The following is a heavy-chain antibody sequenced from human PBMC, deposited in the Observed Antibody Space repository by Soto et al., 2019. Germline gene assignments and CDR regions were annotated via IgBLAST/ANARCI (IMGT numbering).Heavy chain of an antibody. CDR2: IYYSGST. CDR1: GGSISSGGYY. D-gene: IGHD5-12*01. Sequence: SSETLSLTCTVSGGSISSGGYYWSWIRQHPGKGLEWIGYIYYSGSTYYNPSLKSRVTISVDTSKSQFSLRLSSVTAADTAVYLCARIDGYDQYFDYWGQGALVTVSS. CDR3: ARIDGYDQYFDY. J-gene: IGHJ4*02. V-gene: IGHV4-31*03.